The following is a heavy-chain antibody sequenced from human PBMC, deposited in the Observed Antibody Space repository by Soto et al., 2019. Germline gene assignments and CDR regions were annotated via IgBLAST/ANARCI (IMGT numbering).Heavy chain of an antibody. D-gene: IGHD6-13*01. J-gene: IGHJ4*02. Sequence: GGSLRLSCAASEFTFSNYAMSWVRQAPGKGLEWVSSISDNGGTTYYADSVKGRFTISRDNSKNTLYLQMNSLRAEDTAVYYCAKDPQKLIAYFDNWGQGTQVTVSS. V-gene: IGHV3-23*01. CDR3: AKDPQKLIAYFDN. CDR2: ISDNGGTT. CDR1: EFTFSNYA.